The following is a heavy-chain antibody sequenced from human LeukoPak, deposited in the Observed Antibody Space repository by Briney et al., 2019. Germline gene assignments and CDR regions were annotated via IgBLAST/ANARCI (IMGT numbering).Heavy chain of an antibody. V-gene: IGHV4-28*03. CDR1: GYSISSNNW. J-gene: IGHJ5*02. D-gene: IGHD3-10*01. CDR2: IYYNGNT. CDR3: ARDIKNNWFDP. Sequence: SDTLSLTCAVSGYSISSNNWWAWVRQPPGKGLEWIGYIYYNGNTYYNPYNPSLTSRVTMSVDTSKNQFSLKLDSVTEIDTAMYYCARDIKNNWFDPWGQGTLVTVSS.